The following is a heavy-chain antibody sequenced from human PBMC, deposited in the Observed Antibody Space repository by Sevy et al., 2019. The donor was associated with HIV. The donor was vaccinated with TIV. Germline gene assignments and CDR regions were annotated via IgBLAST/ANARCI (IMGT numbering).Heavy chain of an antibody. D-gene: IGHD3-9*01. CDR1: GFIFNTYY. CDR3: ARGYLLTGVAYFDL. V-gene: IGHV3-7*01. CDR2: IKQDGSKT. Sequence: GGSLRLSCAASGFIFNTYYMSWVRQAPVKGLEWLATIKQDGSKTYYVESMKGRFTISRDNARDSLYLQMNSLRAEDMAIYYCARGYLLTGVAYFDLWGRGTLVTVSS. J-gene: IGHJ2*01.